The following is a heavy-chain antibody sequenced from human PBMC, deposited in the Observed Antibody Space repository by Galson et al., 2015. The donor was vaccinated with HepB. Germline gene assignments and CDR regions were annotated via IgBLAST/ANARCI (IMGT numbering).Heavy chain of an antibody. Sequence: ETLSLTCTVSGASSSTYSLNWIRQPPGKGLEWIGYISYSGRSKYNPSLESRVSMSVDTSKNQLSLKLTSVTAADTAVYYCAREVVRFYGLDVWGQGTTVTVSS. CDR1: GASSSTYS. D-gene: IGHD3-3*01. J-gene: IGHJ6*02. CDR2: ISYSGRS. V-gene: IGHV4-59*01. CDR3: AREVVRFYGLDV.